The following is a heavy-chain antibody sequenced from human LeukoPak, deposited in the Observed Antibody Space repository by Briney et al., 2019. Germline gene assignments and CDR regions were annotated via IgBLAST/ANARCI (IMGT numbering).Heavy chain of an antibody. D-gene: IGHD2-21*01. CDR1: GFTVSSNY. CDR2: IYGGGST. CDR3: ARAALYCGGDCFDY. J-gene: IGHJ4*02. Sequence: GGSLRLSCAASGFTVSSNYMSWVRQAPGKGLEWVSVIYGGGSTYYADSVKGRFTISRDNSKNTLYLQMNSLRAEDTAVYYCARAALYCGGDCFDYWGQGTLVTVSS. V-gene: IGHV3-66*01.